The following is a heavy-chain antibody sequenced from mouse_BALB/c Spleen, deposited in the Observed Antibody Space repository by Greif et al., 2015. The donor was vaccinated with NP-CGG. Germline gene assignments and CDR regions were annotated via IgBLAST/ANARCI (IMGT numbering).Heavy chain of an antibody. CDR3: AREDCHYCGGSAWFAY. CDR1: GYAFTNYL. CDR2: INPGSGGT. D-gene: IGHD1-1*01. Sequence: QVQLKESGAELVRPGTSVKVSCKASGYAFTNYLIEWVKQRPGQGLEWIGVINPGSGGTNYNEKFKGKATLTADKSSSAAYMQVSSLTSDDAAVDGCAREDCHYCGGSAWFAYWGQGTLVTVSA. V-gene: IGHV1-54*01. J-gene: IGHJ3*01.